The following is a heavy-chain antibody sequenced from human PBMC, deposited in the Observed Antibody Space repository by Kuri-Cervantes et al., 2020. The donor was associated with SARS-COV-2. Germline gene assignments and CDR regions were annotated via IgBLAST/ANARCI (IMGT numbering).Heavy chain of an antibody. V-gene: IGHV1-46*01. CDR3: ARATGDDFWSGYYDY. Sequence: ASVKVSCKASGYTFTTYYIHWVRQAPGQGLEWMGVVNPHSGAATSAQRFQGRVTMTTDTSTTTAYMELSSLRSEDTAVYYCARATGDDFWSGYYDYWGQGTLVTVSS. CDR2: VNPHSGAA. J-gene: IGHJ4*02. D-gene: IGHD3-3*01. CDR1: GYTFTTYY.